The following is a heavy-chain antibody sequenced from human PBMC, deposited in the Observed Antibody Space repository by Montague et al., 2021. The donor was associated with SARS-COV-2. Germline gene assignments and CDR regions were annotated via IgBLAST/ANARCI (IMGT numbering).Heavy chain of an antibody. J-gene: IGHJ4*02. V-gene: IGHV3-7*01. Sequence: SLRLSCAASGFTCSNYWMSWVRQAPGKGLEWVANIKEDGGQKYYLYSXXGLFTISRDNAKNSLYLQMNSLRAEDTAVSYCARDPNCGSTSCYYHYWGQGTMVTVS. CDR2: IKEDGGQK. D-gene: IGHD2-2*01. CDR3: ARDPNCGSTSCYYHY. CDR1: GFTCSNYW.